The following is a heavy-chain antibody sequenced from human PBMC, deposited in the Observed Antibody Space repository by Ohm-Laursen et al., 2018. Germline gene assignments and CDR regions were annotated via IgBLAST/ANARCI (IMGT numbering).Heavy chain of an antibody. J-gene: IGHJ4*02. CDR3: ARCDTTGYYDFDY. CDR1: GDSISSSTYY. V-gene: IGHV4-39*01. CDR2: IYYSGST. D-gene: IGHD3-22*01. Sequence: SDTLSLTCSVSGDSISSSTYYWGWIRQPPGKGLEWIGSIYYSGSTYYNPSLKSRVTISVDTSKNQFSLKLSSVTTADTAVYYCARCDTTGYYDFDYWGQGTLVTVSS.